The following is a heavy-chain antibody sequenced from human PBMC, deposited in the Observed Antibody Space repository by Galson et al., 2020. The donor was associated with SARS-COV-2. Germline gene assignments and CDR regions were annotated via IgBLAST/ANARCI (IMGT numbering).Heavy chain of an antibody. V-gene: IGHV4-39*01. J-gene: IGHJ4*02. Sequence: SETLSLTCTVSGGSISSSSYYWGWIRQPPGKGLEWIGSIYYSGSTYYNPSLKSRVTISVDTSKNQFSLKLSSVTAADTAVYYCARRDGYINGFDYWGQGTLVTVSS. CDR1: GGSISSSSYY. D-gene: IGHD5-12*01. CDR3: ARRDGYINGFDY. CDR2: IYYSGST.